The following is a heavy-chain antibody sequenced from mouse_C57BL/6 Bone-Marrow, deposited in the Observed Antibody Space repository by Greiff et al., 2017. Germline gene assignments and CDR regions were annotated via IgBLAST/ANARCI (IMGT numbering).Heavy chain of an antibody. CDR3: ARAYGSSSYYYAMDD. Sequence: DVQLQESGPGLVKPSQSLSLTCSVTGYSITSGYYWNWIRQFPGNKLEWMGYISYDGSNNYNPSLKNRISITRDTSKNPFFLKLNSVTTEDTATYDCARAYGSSSYYYAMDDWGQGTSVTVSS. V-gene: IGHV3-6*01. CDR1: GYSITSGYY. J-gene: IGHJ4*01. D-gene: IGHD1-1*01. CDR2: ISYDGSN.